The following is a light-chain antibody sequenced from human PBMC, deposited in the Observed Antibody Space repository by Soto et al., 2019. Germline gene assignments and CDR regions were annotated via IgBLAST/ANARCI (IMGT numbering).Light chain of an antibody. CDR2: TVS. CDR3: MQGTHPFT. CDR1: QSLLDSDDGDTF. J-gene: IGKJ5*01. Sequence: DIVMTQTPLSLPVTRGDPASICGRSSQSLLDSDDGDTFLDWYLQKPGQSPXLLIYTVSYRASGVPDRFSGSGSGTDFTLKISRVDAEYVGVYYCMQGTHPFTLGQGTRLEI. V-gene: IGKV2-40*01.